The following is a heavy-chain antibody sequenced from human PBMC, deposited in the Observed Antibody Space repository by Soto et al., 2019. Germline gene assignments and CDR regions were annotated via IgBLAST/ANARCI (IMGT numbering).Heavy chain of an antibody. J-gene: IGHJ4*02. CDR1: GFTFSNAW. V-gene: IGHV3-74*01. CDR3: FNVAFGY. CDR2: ISQDGAIA. Sequence: GGSLRLSCAASGFTFSNAWMSWVRQAPGKGLVWVSRISQDGAIATQADSVKGRFTISRDNAQNSLYLQMNSLRAEDTALYYCFNVAFGYWGQGTLVTVSS.